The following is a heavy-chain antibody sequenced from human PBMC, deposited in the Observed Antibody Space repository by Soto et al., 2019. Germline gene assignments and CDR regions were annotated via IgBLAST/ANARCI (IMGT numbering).Heavy chain of an antibody. CDR2: IFHDGTA. J-gene: IGHJ4*02. Sequence: SETLSLTCAVSGVSISSGNWCTWVRQTPQRGLEYIGEIFHDGTANYYPSFERRVAISVDTSKNQFSLKLTSVTAAATAIYFCARLVYDTRLNYMYFDFWGQGALVTVSS. D-gene: IGHD2-8*01. CDR3: ARLVYDTRLNYMYFDF. CDR1: GVSISSGNW. V-gene: IGHV4-4*02.